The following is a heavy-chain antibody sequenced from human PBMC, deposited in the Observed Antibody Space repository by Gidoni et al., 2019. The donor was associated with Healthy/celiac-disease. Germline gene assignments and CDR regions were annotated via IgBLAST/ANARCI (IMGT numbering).Heavy chain of an antibody. Sequence: QVQLVESGGGLVKPGGSLRLSCAASGFTFSDYYMSWIRQAPGKGLEWVSYISSSGSTIYYADSVKGRFTISRDNAKNSLYLQMNSLRAEDTAVYYCARDWSPPIAARPYYYYGMDVWGQGTTVTVSS. J-gene: IGHJ6*02. CDR1: GFTFSDYY. CDR3: ARDWSPPIAARPYYYYGMDV. D-gene: IGHD6-6*01. CDR2: ISSSGSTI. V-gene: IGHV3-11*01.